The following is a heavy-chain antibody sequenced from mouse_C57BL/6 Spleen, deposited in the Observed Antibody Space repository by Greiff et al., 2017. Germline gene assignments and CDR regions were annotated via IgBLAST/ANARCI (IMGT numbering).Heavy chain of an antibody. CDR1: GYSFTDYN. CDR2: LNPNYGTT. J-gene: IGHJ2*01. D-gene: IGHD1-1*01. V-gene: IGHV1-39*01. Sequence: QVVASGPELVKPGASVKISCKASGYSFTDYNMNWVKQSNGKSLEWIGVLNPNYGTTSYNQKFKGKATLTVDQSSSTAYMQLNSLTSEDSAVYYCARNYYGSSYGRYYFDYWGQGTTLTVSS. CDR3: ARNYYGSSYGRYYFDY.